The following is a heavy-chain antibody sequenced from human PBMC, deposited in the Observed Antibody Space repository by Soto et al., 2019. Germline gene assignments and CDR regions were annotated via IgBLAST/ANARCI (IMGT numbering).Heavy chain of an antibody. CDR2: MNPNSGNT. Sequence: QVQLVQSGAEVKKPGASVKVSFKASGYTFTSYDINWVRQATGQGLEWMGWMNPNSGNTGYAQKFQGRVTMTRNTSISTAYMELSSLRSEDTAVYYFARGLLLAPTVNNYYYGMDVWGQGTTVTVSS. CDR1: GYTFTSYD. CDR3: ARGLLLAPTVNNYYYGMDV. D-gene: IGHD4-17*01. J-gene: IGHJ6*02. V-gene: IGHV1-8*01.